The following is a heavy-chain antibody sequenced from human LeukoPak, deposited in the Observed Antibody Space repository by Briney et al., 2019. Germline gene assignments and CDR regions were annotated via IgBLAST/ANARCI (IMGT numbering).Heavy chain of an antibody. Sequence: GASVKVSCKASGYTVTSYGISWGRQAPGQGLEWMGWISGYNGNTNYAQKLQGRVTMTTETSTSTAYMELRSLRSDDTAVYYCARESVIYYDISGYYHLFDYWGQGTLVTVSS. CDR3: ARESVIYYDISGYYHLFDY. D-gene: IGHD3-22*01. J-gene: IGHJ4*02. CDR2: ISGYNGNT. V-gene: IGHV1-18*01. CDR1: GYTVTSYG.